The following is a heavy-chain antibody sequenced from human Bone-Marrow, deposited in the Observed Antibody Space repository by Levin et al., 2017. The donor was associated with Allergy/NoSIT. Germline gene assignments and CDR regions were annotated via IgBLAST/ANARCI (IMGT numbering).Heavy chain of an antibody. Sequence: GESLKISCVVSGFTFNTYTMHWVSQAPGKGLEWVAVISYDGNSLYADSVKGRFTISRDISKNTVSLQMTSLRGEDTAVYYCARADPDIALVPESVHFDYWGQGTLVTVSS. CDR3: ARADPDIALVPESVHFDY. CDR1: GFTFNTYT. CDR2: ISYDGNS. J-gene: IGHJ4*02. V-gene: IGHV3-30*04. D-gene: IGHD1-14*01.